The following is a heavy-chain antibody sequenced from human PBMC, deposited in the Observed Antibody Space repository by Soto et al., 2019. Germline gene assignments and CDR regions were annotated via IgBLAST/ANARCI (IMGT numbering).Heavy chain of an antibody. CDR3: ASLPQDVSPVPGNEGPDY. V-gene: IGHV3-74*01. Sequence: EVQLVESGGDLVQPGGSLRLSCAAFGFTFTNYWMHWVRQAPGRGLLWISRINPDGSTTFYADSVKGRFTISRDNAKNTLYLQMNSLRGEDTAVYYCASLPQDVSPVPGNEGPDYWGQGTLVTVSS. CDR1: GFTFTNYW. J-gene: IGHJ4*02. CDR2: INPDGSTT. D-gene: IGHD6-19*01.